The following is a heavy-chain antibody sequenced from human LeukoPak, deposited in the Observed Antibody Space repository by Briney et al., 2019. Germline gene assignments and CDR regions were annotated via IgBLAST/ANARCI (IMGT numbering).Heavy chain of an antibody. CDR2: VNPNSGDT. V-gene: IGHV1-2*02. Sequence: GASVKVSCKASGYTFTDYYIHWARQAPGQGLERMGWVNPNSGDTNHAHKFQGRVTMTSDTSISTAYMDLNRVRSDDTAVYYCALLFSSTWYRFDSWGQGTLVTVSS. CDR1: GYTFTDYY. J-gene: IGHJ4*02. CDR3: ALLFSSTWYRFDS. D-gene: IGHD6-13*01.